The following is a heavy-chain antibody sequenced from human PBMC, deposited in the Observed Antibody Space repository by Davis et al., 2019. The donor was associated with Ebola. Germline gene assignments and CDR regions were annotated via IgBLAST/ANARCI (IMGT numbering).Heavy chain of an antibody. CDR2: IGAAGDT. V-gene: IGHV3-13*01. D-gene: IGHD6-13*01. CDR3: ARAGFGSTRFDC. Sequence: GESLKISCAASGFTFRSYDMHWVRQATGKGLEWVSAIGAAGDTYYPVSVKGRFTISRENAKNSLYLQMNSLRAEDTAVYYCARAGFGSTRFDCWGQGILVTVSS. CDR1: GFTFRSYD. J-gene: IGHJ5*01.